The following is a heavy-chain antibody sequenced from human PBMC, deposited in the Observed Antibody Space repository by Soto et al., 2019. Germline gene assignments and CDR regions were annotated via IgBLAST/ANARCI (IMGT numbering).Heavy chain of an antibody. V-gene: IGHV3-23*01. CDR3: AKDPYYYDSSNSPDY. J-gene: IGHJ4*02. Sequence: EVQLLESGGGLVQPGGSLRLSCAASGFTFSSYAMKWVRQAPGKGLEWVSAISGSGGSTYYADSVKGRFTISRDNSKNTLHLQLNSLRAEDTAVYYCAKDPYYYDSSNSPDYWGQETLVTVSS. CDR2: ISGSGGST. D-gene: IGHD3-22*01. CDR1: GFTFSSYA.